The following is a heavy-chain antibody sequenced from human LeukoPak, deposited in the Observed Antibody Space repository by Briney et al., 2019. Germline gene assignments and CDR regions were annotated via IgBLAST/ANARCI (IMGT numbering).Heavy chain of an antibody. CDR2: ISSNGDTT. V-gene: IGHV3-23*01. CDR1: GFTFSSIA. J-gene: IGHJ3*02. CDR3: AKPCRSGLSPFDAFDI. D-gene: IGHD6-19*01. Sequence: GGSLRLSCAASGFTFSSIAMTWVRQAPGKGLEWVSSISSNGDTTYNADSVKGRFTISRDNSKNTLYLQMNSLRVEDTAIYYCAKPCRSGLSPFDAFDIWGQGTMVTVSS.